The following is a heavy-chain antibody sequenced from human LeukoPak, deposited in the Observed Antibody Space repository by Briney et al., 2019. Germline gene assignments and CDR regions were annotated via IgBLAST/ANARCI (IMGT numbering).Heavy chain of an antibody. D-gene: IGHD3-3*01. J-gene: IGHJ5*02. Sequence: SETLSLTCTVSGGSISSYYWSWIRQPPGKGLEWIGYIYYSGSTNYNPSLKSRVTMSVDTSKNQFSLKLSSVTAADTAVYYCARAVNFWSGYYNSYWFYPCGHGTLVTVSS. CDR1: GGSISSYY. V-gene: IGHV4-59*01. CDR2: IYYSGST. CDR3: ARAVNFWSGYYNSYWFYP.